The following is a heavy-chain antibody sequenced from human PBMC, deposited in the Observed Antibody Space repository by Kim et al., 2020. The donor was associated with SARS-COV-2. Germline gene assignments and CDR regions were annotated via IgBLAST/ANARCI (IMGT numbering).Heavy chain of an antibody. CDR1: GFRFGDYA. D-gene: IGHD3-9*01. Sequence: GGSLRLSCTGSGFRFGDYAMSWLRQAPGKGLELVGFVRSKTYGGTTEYAASVKGRFTISRDDSKSIAHLQMNNLKPKDSAVYYCAVLTGYYFDDWGQGTLVTVSS. CDR2: VRSKTYGGTT. J-gene: IGHJ4*02. CDR3: AVLTGYYFDD. V-gene: IGHV3-49*03.